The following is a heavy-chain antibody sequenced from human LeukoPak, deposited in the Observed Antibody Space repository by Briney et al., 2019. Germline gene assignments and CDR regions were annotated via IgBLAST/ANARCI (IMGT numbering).Heavy chain of an antibody. V-gene: IGHV4-39*01. CDR1: GGSINSSSYY. CDR3: ARGEGATGNFDY. CDR2: IYHSGYT. D-gene: IGHD1-26*01. J-gene: IGHJ4*02. Sequence: SETLSLTCTVSGGSINSSSYYWGWIRQPPGEALEWIGSIYHSGYTYYNPSLKSRVTISVDTSKSQFSLKLSSVTAADTAVYYCARGEGATGNFDYWGQGTLVTVSS.